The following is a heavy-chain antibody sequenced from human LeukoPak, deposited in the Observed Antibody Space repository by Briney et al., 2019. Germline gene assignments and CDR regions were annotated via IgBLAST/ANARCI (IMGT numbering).Heavy chain of an antibody. CDR2: ISSSSSYI. V-gene: IGHV3-21*01. J-gene: IGHJ6*02. D-gene: IGHD3-3*01. CDR1: GFIVSSNY. Sequence: GGSLRLSCAASGFIVSSNYMNWVRQAPGKGLEWVSSISSSSSYIYYADSVKGRFTISRDNAKNSLYLQMNSLRAEDTAVYYCARDSNVLRFLEWASVDYYYYGMDVWGQGTTVTVSS. CDR3: ARDSNVLRFLEWASVDYYYYGMDV.